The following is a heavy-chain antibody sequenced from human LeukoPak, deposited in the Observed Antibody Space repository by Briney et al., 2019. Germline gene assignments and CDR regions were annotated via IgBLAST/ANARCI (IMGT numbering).Heavy chain of an antibody. Sequence: GGSLILSCAASGFTFSSYGMHWVRQAPGKGLEWVAVISYDGSNKYYADSVKGRFTISRDNSKNTLYLQMNSLRAEDTAVYYCAKGATTASFDYWGQGTLVTVSS. CDR1: GFTFSSYG. V-gene: IGHV3-30*18. D-gene: IGHD5-12*01. CDR2: ISYDGSNK. CDR3: AKGATTASFDY. J-gene: IGHJ4*02.